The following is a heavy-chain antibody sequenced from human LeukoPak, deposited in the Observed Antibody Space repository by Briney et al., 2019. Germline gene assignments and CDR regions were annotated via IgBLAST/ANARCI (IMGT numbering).Heavy chain of an antibody. V-gene: IGHV3-7*01. CDR2: VKKDASEM. D-gene: IGHD1-26*01. CDR1: GFTFSNYA. J-gene: IGHJ6*02. Sequence: PGGSLRLSCAASGFTFSNYAMTWVRQAPGKGLEWVASVKKDASEMYYVDSVKGRFTIFRDNAKNSLYLQMSSLRVEDTAVYYCAKGEVSPHVPYYYGMDVWGQGTTVTVSS. CDR3: AKGEVSPHVPYYYGMDV.